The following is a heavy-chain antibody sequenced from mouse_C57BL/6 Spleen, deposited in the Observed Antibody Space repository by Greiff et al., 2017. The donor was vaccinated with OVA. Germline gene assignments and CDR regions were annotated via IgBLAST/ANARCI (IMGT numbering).Heavy chain of an antibody. Sequence: EVHLVESGGGLVQPGGSLSLSCAASGFTFTDYYMSWVRQPPGKALEWLGFIRNKANGYTTEYSASVKGRFTISRDNSQSILYLQMNALRAEDSATYYCASSYSNFLDYWGQGTTLTVSS. CDR1: GFTFTDYY. V-gene: IGHV7-3*01. J-gene: IGHJ2*01. D-gene: IGHD2-5*01. CDR3: ASSYSNFLDY. CDR2: IRNKANGYTT.